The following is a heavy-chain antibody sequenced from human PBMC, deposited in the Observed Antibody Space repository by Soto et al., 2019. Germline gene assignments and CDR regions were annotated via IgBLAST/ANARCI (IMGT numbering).Heavy chain of an antibody. CDR3: ATGTNGTTGWYHP. D-gene: IGHD1-1*01. V-gene: IGHV1-2*02. J-gene: IGHJ5*02. CDR2: INPKTGDT. Sequence: QVQLVQSGTEVKKPGASVTVSCKSSGYTFTDFYLHWLRQAPGQGLEWVGWINPKTGDTKSSQKFQGRVTMSRDTSVSTAYIDLTSLTSDDTVMYYCATGTNGTTGWYHPWGQGTRVTVSS. CDR1: GYTFTDFY.